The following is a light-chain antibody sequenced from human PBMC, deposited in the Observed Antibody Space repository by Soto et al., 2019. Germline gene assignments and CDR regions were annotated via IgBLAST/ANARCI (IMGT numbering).Light chain of an antibody. CDR2: AAS. CDR1: QDISNY. J-gene: IGKJ5*01. CDR3: QQANSFPIT. Sequence: DIQMTQSPSSLSASAGDRVTITCQASQDISNYLNWYQQKPGKAPKLLIYAASSLQSGVPSRFSGSGSGTDFTLTISSLQPEDFATYYCQQANSFPITFGQGTRLEIK. V-gene: IGKV1-12*01.